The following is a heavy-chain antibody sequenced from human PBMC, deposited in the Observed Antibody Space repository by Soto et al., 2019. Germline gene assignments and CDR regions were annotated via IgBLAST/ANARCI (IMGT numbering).Heavy chain of an antibody. CDR1: GFTFSNAW. D-gene: IGHD6-25*01. V-gene: IGHV3-15*07. CDR2: IKSKTDGGTT. J-gene: IGHJ5*02. CDR3: TTDPGYRLYNWFDP. Sequence: EVQLVESGGGLVKPGGSLRLSCAASGFTFSNAWMNWVRQAPGKGLEWVGRIKSKTDGGTTDYAAPVKGRFTISRDDSKNTLYLQMNSLNTEYTAVYYCTTDPGYRLYNWFDPWGQGTLVTVSS.